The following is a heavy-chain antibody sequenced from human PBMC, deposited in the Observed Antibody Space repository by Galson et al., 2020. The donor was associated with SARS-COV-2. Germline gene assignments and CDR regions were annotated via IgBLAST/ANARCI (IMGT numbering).Heavy chain of an antibody. V-gene: IGHV3-21*01. CDR2: ISSSSSYI. CDR1: GFTFSSYS. J-gene: IGHJ6*02. D-gene: IGHD3-10*01. CDR3: ARTYPMVRGVIIAYYYGMDV. Sequence: NSGGSLRLSCAASGFTFSSYSMNWVRQAPGKGLEWVSSISSSSSYIYYADSVKGRFTISRDNAKNSLYLQMNSLRAEDTAVYYCARTYPMVRGVIIAYYYGMDVWGQGTTVTVSS.